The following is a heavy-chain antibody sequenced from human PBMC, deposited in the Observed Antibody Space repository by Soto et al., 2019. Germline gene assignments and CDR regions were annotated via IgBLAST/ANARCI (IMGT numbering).Heavy chain of an antibody. Sequence: GGSLRLSCAASGFTFSIYSMNWVRHAPGKGLEWVSYISSSSSTIYYADSVKGRFTISRDNAKNSLYLQMNSLRDEDTAVYYCARWYCSGGSCYGVDYYYYGMDVWGQGTTVTVSS. CDR3: ARWYCSGGSCYGVDYYYYGMDV. CDR1: GFTFSIYS. D-gene: IGHD2-15*01. J-gene: IGHJ6*02. V-gene: IGHV3-48*02. CDR2: ISSSSSTI.